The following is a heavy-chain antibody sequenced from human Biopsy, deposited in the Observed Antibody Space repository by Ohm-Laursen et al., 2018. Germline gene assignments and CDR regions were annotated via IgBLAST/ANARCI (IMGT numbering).Heavy chain of an antibody. Sequence: SLRLSCSASGFTFTSYGMHWVRQAPGKGLERVAVISYDGSSEYYADSLQGRFTISRDNPKNTVDLQMNSLRAEDTAVYFCARDEKRWDYSNYFSWHFDLWGRGTLVTVSS. J-gene: IGHJ2*01. CDR1: GFTFTSYG. CDR2: ISYDGSSE. V-gene: IGHV3-30*03. D-gene: IGHD4-11*01. CDR3: ARDEKRWDYSNYFSWHFDL.